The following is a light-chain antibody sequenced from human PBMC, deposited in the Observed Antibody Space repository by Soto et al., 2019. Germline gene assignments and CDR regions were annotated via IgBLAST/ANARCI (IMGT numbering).Light chain of an antibody. CDR1: QSVSSSY. V-gene: IGKV3-20*01. J-gene: IGKJ1*01. Sequence: ENVLTQSPGTLSLSPGERATLSCRASQSVSSSYFAWYQQKPGQAPSLLIYGTSSRATGIPDRFSGSGSGTDFTLTISTLEPEDFAVSYCQQYGSSPWTFGQGTKVEI. CDR3: QQYGSSPWT. CDR2: GTS.